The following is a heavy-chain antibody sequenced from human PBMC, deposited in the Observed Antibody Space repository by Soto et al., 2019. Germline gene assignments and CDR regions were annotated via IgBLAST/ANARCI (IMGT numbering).Heavy chain of an antibody. CDR2: IYYSGST. Sequence: LSLTCTVSGGSISSYYWSWIRQPPGKGLEWIGYIYYSGSTNYNPSLKSRVTISVDTSKNQFSLKLSSVTAADTAVYYCARLEGYDFWSGYVNWFDPWGQGTLVTVSS. CDR1: GGSISSYY. D-gene: IGHD3-3*01. CDR3: ARLEGYDFWSGYVNWFDP. V-gene: IGHV4-59*08. J-gene: IGHJ5*02.